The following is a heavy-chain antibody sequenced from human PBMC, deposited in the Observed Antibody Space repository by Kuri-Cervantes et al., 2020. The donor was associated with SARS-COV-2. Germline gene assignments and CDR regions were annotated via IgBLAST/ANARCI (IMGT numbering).Heavy chain of an antibody. V-gene: IGHV3-21*01. D-gene: IGHD1-1*01. CDR3: ARMPPLERRGASGY. Sequence: GGSLRLSCAASGFTFSSYSMNWVRQAPGKGLEWVSSISSSSSYIYYADSVKGRFTISRDNAKNSLYPQMNSLRAEDTAVYYCARMPPLERRGASGYWGQGTLVTVSS. J-gene: IGHJ4*02. CDR2: ISSSSSYI. CDR1: GFTFSSYS.